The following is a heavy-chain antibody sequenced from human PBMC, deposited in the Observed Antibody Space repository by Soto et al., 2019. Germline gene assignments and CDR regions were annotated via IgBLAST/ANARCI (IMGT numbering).Heavy chain of an antibody. V-gene: IGHV1-3*01. Sequence: GASVKVSCKASGYTFTSYAMHWVRQAPGQRLEWMGWINAGNGNTKYSQKFQGRVTITKDTSASTAYMELSSLRSEDTAVYYCARGTRYFDWLFDGPDWFDPWGQGTLVTVSS. CDR1: GYTFTSYA. CDR3: ARGTRYFDWLFDGPDWFDP. CDR2: INAGNGNT. D-gene: IGHD3-9*01. J-gene: IGHJ5*02.